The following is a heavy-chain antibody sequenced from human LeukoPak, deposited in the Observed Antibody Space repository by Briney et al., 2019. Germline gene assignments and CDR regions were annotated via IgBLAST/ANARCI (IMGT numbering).Heavy chain of an antibody. D-gene: IGHD5-18*01. Sequence: SETLSLTCTVSADSISSYYWNWIRQPPGKGLEWIGSIPYSGGTKYNPSLESRVTISLDTSKNQISLKLSSVTAADTTVYYCARAPERWYSYGSYTYYYMDVWGKGTTVTVSS. CDR2: IPYSGGT. J-gene: IGHJ6*03. CDR3: ARAPERWYSYGSYTYYYMDV. CDR1: ADSISSYY. V-gene: IGHV4-59*01.